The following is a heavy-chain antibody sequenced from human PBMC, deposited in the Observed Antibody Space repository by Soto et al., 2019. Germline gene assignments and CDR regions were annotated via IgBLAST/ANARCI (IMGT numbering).Heavy chain of an antibody. J-gene: IGHJ2*01. V-gene: IGHV3-11*01. Sequence: QVQLVESGGGLVKPGGSLRLSCAASGFTFSDYYMSWIRQAPGKGLEWVSYISSSGSTIYYADSVKGRFTISRDNAKNSLYLQRNSLRAEDTAVYYCAGDRGYCSGGSCYPDWYFDLWGRGTLVTVSS. D-gene: IGHD2-15*01. CDR1: GFTFSDYY. CDR3: AGDRGYCSGGSCYPDWYFDL. CDR2: ISSSGSTI.